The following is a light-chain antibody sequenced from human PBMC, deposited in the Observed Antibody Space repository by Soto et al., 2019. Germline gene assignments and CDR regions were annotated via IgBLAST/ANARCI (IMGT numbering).Light chain of an antibody. V-gene: IGKV3-20*01. CDR1: QSVSSNY. J-gene: IGKJ3*01. CDR3: QQYGSSPPNFP. Sequence: EIVLTQSPGTLSLSPGERATLSCRASQSVSSNYLAWYQQRPGQAPRLLIFGASYRATGIPDRFSGSGSGTDFTLTISRLEPEDFAVYFCQQYGSSPPNFPFGPGTKVDSK. CDR2: GAS.